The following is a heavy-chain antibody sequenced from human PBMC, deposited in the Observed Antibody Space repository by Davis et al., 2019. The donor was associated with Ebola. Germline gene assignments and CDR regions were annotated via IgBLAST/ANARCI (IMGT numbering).Heavy chain of an antibody. D-gene: IGHD6-19*01. J-gene: IGHJ4*02. V-gene: IGHV3-43*01. CDR2: ISWDGGST. CDR1: GFTFDDYT. CDR3: AKDTKYSSGWRYFDY. Sequence: GESLKISCAASGFTFDDYTMHWVRQAPGKGLEWVSLISWDGGSTYYADSVKGRFTISRDNSKNSLYLQMNSLRTEDTALYYCAKDTKYSSGWRYFDYWGQGTLVTVSS.